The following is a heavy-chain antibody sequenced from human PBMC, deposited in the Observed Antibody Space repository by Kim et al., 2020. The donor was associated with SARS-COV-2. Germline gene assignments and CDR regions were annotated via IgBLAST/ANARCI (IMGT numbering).Heavy chain of an antibody. CDR1: GFSFRSYW. CDR3: GTASIVTVGDVVNDY. CDR2: MKYDGTRR. V-gene: IGHV3-7*03. D-gene: IGHD3-16*01. J-gene: IGHJ4*02. Sequence: GGSLRLSCAASGFSFRSYWMRWVRQAPGKGPEWVANMKYDGTRRYYADSVEGRFTITRDNAKNSLDLQMNSLRAEDTALYYCGTASIVTVGDVVNDYWGQGTLVTVSS.